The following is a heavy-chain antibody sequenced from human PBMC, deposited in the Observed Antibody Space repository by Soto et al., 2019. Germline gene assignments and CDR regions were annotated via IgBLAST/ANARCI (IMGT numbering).Heavy chain of an antibody. Sequence: EVQLVESGGGLVQPGGSLRLSCAASGFTFSSYSMNWVRQAPGKGLEWVSYISSSSSTIYNADSVKGRFTISRDNAKNSLYLQMNRLGDEDTAVYYCARPAYCGGDCYNAHFDYWGQGTLVTVSS. CDR2: ISSSSSTI. CDR1: GFTFSSYS. D-gene: IGHD2-21*02. V-gene: IGHV3-48*02. J-gene: IGHJ4*02. CDR3: ARPAYCGGDCYNAHFDY.